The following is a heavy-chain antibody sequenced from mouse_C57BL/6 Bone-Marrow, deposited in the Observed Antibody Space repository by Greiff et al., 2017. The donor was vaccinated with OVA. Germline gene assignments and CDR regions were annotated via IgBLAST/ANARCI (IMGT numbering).Heavy chain of an antibody. Sequence: DVMLVESGGGLVKPGGSLKLSCAASGFTFSDYGMHWVRQAPEKGLEWVASISSGSSAICYAATVKGRFTISRDNAKNTRFLQMNSRRSEDKAMDYCARGGAYGTFDYWGQGTTLTVSS. J-gene: IGHJ2*01. CDR3: ARGGAYGTFDY. V-gene: IGHV5-17*01. CDR1: GFTFSDYG. CDR2: ISSGSSAI. D-gene: IGHD1-1*01.